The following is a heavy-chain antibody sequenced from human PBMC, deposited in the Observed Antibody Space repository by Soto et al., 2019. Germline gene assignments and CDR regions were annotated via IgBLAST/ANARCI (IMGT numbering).Heavy chain of an antibody. Sequence: GGSLRLSCAASGFTFSSYGMHWVRQAPGKGLEWVAVIWYDGSNKYYADSVKGRFTISRDNSKNTLYLQMNSLRAEDTAVYYCARVRSSSWYGWFDPWGQGTLVTVSS. V-gene: IGHV3-33*01. J-gene: IGHJ5*02. CDR2: IWYDGSNK. CDR3: ARVRSSSWYGWFDP. D-gene: IGHD6-13*01. CDR1: GFTFSSYG.